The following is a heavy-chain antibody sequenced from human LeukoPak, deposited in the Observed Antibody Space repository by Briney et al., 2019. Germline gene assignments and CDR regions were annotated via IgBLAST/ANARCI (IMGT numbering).Heavy chain of an antibody. CDR1: GFTVTSSY. J-gene: IGHJ5*02. CDR3: ARARCDTCGNGS. V-gene: IGHV3-66*02. D-gene: IGHD2-21*01. Sequence: PGGSLRLSCAASGFTVTSSYMSWVRQAPGKGLEWVAVLYSGGQTYYAGSVRGRFTISRDASKNTLYLQMNRLRAEDTAEYYCARARCDTCGNGSWGQGTLVTVSS. CDR2: LYSGGQT.